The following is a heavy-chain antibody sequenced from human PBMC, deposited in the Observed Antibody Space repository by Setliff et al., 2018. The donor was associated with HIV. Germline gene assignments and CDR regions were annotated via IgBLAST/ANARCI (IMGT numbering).Heavy chain of an antibody. Sequence: SETLSLTCAVYGGSFSDYYWGWIRQPPGKGLEWIGEINQSGYTKYTPSLKSRVTISLDTSNKQLPLKLTSVTAADTAVYYCVRVNSGWFRGYYHYYHMDVWGKGTTVTVSS. D-gene: IGHD6-19*01. CDR3: VRVNSGWFRGYYHYYHMDV. CDR2: INQSGYT. CDR1: GGSFSDYY. V-gene: IGHV4-34*01. J-gene: IGHJ6*03.